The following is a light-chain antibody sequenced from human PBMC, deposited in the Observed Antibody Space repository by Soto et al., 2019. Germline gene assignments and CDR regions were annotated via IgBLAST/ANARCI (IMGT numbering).Light chain of an antibody. Sequence: VMTEAPGTLSVTQGERATLSCRASESVSSNLAGYGQKPGQAPRLLIHGASTRATGIPARFSGSGSGTELTLTISVLQSEQFPFYDCQRYKLPPWTCGQGTTV. CDR2: GAS. CDR1: ESVSSN. CDR3: QRYKLPPWT. V-gene: IGKV3-15*01. J-gene: IGKJ1*01.